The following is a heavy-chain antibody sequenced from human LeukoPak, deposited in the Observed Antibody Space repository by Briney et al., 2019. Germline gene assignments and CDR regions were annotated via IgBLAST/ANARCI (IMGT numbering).Heavy chain of an antibody. Sequence: GGSLRLSCAASGFTFSSYATSWVRQAPGKGLEWVSAISGSGGSTYYADSVKGRFTISRDNSKNTLYLQMNSLRAEDTAVYYCAKASTYSSGWYLYYFDYWGQGTLVTVS. V-gene: IGHV3-23*01. D-gene: IGHD6-19*01. CDR2: ISGSGGST. CDR1: GFTFSSYA. J-gene: IGHJ4*02. CDR3: AKASTYSSGWYLYYFDY.